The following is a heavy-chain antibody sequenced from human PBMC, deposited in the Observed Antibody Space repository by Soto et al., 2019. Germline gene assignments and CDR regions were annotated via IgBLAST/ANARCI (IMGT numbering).Heavy chain of an antibody. CDR1: GDSVSSNSAA. J-gene: IGHJ2*01. CDR3: ARGGGWYAWYFDL. V-gene: IGHV6-1*01. CDR2: TYYKSKWYN. Sequence: SRTLSLTCAISGDSVSSNSAAWSWIRQSPSRGLEWLGRTYYKSKWYNDSAVSVKSRITINPDTPKNQLSLQLNAVTPEDTAVYYCARGGGWYAWYFDLWGRGTLVTVSS. D-gene: IGHD6-19*01.